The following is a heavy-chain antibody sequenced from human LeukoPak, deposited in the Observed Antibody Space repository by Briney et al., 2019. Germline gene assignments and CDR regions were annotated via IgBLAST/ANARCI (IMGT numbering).Heavy chain of an antibody. CDR1: GGSFSDYY. Sequence: SETLSLTCAVYGGSFSDYYWSWVRQPPGKGLEWIGEINRSGSTYYNPSLRSRVTMSVDTSKNQFSLKLSSVTAADTAVYYCARNYYYGSGSYLVYWGQGTLVTVSS. D-gene: IGHD3-10*01. CDR3: ARNYYYGSGSYLVY. J-gene: IGHJ4*02. V-gene: IGHV4-34*01. CDR2: INRSGST.